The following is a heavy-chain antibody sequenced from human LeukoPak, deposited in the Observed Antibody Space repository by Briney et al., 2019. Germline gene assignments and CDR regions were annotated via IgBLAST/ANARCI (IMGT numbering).Heavy chain of an antibody. D-gene: IGHD1-26*01. J-gene: IGHJ1*01. CDR1: GGTFSSYA. CDR3: ARSHSGSSSEYFQH. V-gene: IGHV1-69*05. CDR2: IIPIFGTA. Sequence: ASVKVSCKASGGTFSSYAISWVRQAPGQGLEWMGGIIPIFGTANYAQKFQGRVTITTDESTSTAYMELSSLRSEDTAVYYCARSHSGSSSEYFQHWGQGTLVTVSS.